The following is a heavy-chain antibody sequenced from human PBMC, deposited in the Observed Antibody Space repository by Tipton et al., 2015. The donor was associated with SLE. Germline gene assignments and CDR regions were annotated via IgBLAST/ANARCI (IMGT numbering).Heavy chain of an antibody. Sequence: TLSLTCAVYGGSFSGSYWSWIRQPPGKGLEWVGEINHSGSTNYNPSLKSPVTISVDTSKNQFSLKLSSVTAADTAVYYCARDVVGYCSGGSCSWFDPWGQGTLVTVSS. V-gene: IGHV4-34*01. J-gene: IGHJ5*02. D-gene: IGHD2-15*01. CDR1: GGSFSGSY. CDR3: ARDVVGYCSGGSCSWFDP. CDR2: INHSGST.